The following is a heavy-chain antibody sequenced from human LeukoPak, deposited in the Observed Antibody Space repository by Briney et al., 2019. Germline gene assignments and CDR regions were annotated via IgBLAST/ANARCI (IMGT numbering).Heavy chain of an antibody. D-gene: IGHD3-22*01. CDR3: ARTTYYYDSSGYYAPSFFDY. J-gene: IGHJ4*02. Sequence: GESLKISCKGSGYSFTSYWIGWVRQMPGKGLEWVGIIYPGDSDTRYSPSFQGQVTISADKSISTAYLQWSSLKASDTAMYYCARTTYYYDSSGYYAPSFFDYWGQGTLVTVSS. CDR2: IYPGDSDT. V-gene: IGHV5-51*01. CDR1: GYSFTSYW.